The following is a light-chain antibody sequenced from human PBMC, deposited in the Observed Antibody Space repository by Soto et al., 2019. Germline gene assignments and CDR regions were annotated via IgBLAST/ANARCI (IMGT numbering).Light chain of an antibody. CDR2: DAS. CDR3: QQYYTYPWT. V-gene: IGKV1-5*01. CDR1: QSITGK. J-gene: IGKJ1*01. Sequence: DIQMTQSPSSVSASVGDRVTITCRASQSITGKLAWYQRKPGKAPDLLIYDASSLESGVPSRFSGSGYGTQFTLTVSSLQPDDFATYYCQQYYTYPWTFGQGTKVEIK.